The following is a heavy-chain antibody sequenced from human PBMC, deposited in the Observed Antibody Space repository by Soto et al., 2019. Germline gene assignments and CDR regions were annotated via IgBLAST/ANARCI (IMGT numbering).Heavy chain of an antibody. CDR1: GFTFGAYS. CDR2: ISYDGKNE. Sequence: QVQLVESGGGVVQPGRSLRLSCAASGFTFGAYSMQWVRQPPGKGLEWVAVISYDGKNERYTDPVKGRFTVSRDNSKSTMYLQMNSLRSEDTAVYYCARDGYSGRSDGFDIWGQGTMVTVSS. CDR3: ARDGYSGRSDGFDI. V-gene: IGHV3-30*04. J-gene: IGHJ3*02. D-gene: IGHD1-26*01.